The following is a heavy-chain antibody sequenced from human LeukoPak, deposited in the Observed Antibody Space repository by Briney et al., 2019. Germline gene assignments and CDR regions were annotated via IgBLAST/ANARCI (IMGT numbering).Heavy chain of an antibody. CDR1: GFTFDDYA. CDR2: ISWNSGSI. V-gene: IGHV3-9*01. CDR3: ARQSGKGDYFDY. Sequence: GGSLRLSCAASGFTFDDYAMHWVRQAPGKGLEWVSGISWNSGSIGYADSVKGRFTISRDNSKNTLYLQMNSLRAEDTAVYYCARQSGKGDYFDYWGQGTLVTVSS. D-gene: IGHD5-12*01. J-gene: IGHJ4*02.